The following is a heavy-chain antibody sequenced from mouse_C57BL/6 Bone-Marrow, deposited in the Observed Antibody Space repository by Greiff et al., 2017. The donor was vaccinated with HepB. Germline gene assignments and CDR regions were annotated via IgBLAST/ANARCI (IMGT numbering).Heavy chain of an antibody. Sequence: QVQLKESGPELVKPGASVKISCKASGYAFSSSWMNWVKQRPGKGLEWIGRIYPGDGDTNYNGKFKGKATLTADKSSSTAYMQLSSLTSEDSAVYFCARHLCGSSYGDYWGQGTTLTVAS. D-gene: IGHD1-1*01. J-gene: IGHJ2*01. V-gene: IGHV1-82*01. CDR2: IYPGDGDT. CDR3: ARHLCGSSYGDY. CDR1: GYAFSSSW.